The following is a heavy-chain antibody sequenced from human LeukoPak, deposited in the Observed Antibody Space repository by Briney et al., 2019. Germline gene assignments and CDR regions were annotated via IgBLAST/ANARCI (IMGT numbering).Heavy chain of an antibody. CDR2: ISGGGNT. CDR1: GFTVSNNY. J-gene: IGHJ5*02. CDR3: ARDLMGIAYRGAFYH. Sequence: GGSLRLSCAVSGFTVSNNYMSWVRQAPGKGLEWVSVISGGGNTYDADSVKGRFTISRDNAKNSLYLQMNSLRAEDTAVYYCARDLMGIAYRGAFYHWGQGTLVTVSS. V-gene: IGHV3-53*01. D-gene: IGHD6-13*01.